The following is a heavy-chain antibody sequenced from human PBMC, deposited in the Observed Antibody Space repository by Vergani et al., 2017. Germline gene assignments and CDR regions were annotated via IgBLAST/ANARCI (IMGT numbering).Heavy chain of an antibody. Sequence: QLQLQESGPGLVKPSETLSLTCTVSGGSISSSSYYWGWIRQPPGKGLEWIGYIYYSGSTNYNPSLKSRVPISVDTSKNQFSLKLSSVTAADTAVYYCARGPPTIWLTSFDYWGQGTLVTVSS. CDR2: IYYSGST. J-gene: IGHJ4*02. V-gene: IGHV4-61*05. CDR3: ARGPPTIWLTSFDY. CDR1: GGSISSSSYY. D-gene: IGHD3-9*01.